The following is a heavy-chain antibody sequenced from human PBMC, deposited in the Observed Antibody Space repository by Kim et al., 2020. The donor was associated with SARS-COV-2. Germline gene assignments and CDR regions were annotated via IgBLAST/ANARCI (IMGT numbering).Heavy chain of an antibody. Sequence: GGSLRLSCTASGFTFGDYAMSWVRQAPGKGLEWVGFIRSEDYGGTTSYAAAVEGRFTISRDDSKSIAYLQMDSLKIEDTAVYYCTRDIFKGPRGGDYWGQGILVTVSS. V-gene: IGHV3-49*04. J-gene: IGHJ4*02. CDR2: IRSEDYGGTT. CDR3: TRDIFKGPRGGDY. CDR1: GFTFGDYA. D-gene: IGHD3-3*01.